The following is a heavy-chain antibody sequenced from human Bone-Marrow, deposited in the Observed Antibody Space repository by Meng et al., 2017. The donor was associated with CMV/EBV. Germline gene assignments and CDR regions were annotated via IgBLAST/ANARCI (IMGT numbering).Heavy chain of an antibody. V-gene: IGHV1-2*02. D-gene: IGHD3-10*01. CDR3: ARDLGAGVKPTLAVDY. J-gene: IGHJ4*02. CDR2: INPNSGGT. CDR1: GYTFTGYY. Sequence: ASVKVSCKASGYTFTGYYMHWVRQAPGQGLEWMGWINPNSGGTNYAQKFQGRVTMTRDTSISTACMELSRLRSDDTAVYYCARDLGAGVKPTLAVDYWGQGTLVTVSS.